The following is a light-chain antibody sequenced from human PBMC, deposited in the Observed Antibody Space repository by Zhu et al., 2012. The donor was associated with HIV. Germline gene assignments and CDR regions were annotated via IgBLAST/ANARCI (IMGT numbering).Light chain of an antibody. V-gene: IGKV1-5*03. CDR3: QQYNSYSWT. Sequence: DIQMTQSPSTLSASVGDRVTITCRASQSISSWLAWYQQKPGKAPNLLIFKASTLGSGVPSRFSGSGSGTEFTLTISSLHPDDFATYYCQQYNSYSWTFGQGTKVEIK. CDR1: QSISSW. CDR2: KAS. J-gene: IGKJ1*01.